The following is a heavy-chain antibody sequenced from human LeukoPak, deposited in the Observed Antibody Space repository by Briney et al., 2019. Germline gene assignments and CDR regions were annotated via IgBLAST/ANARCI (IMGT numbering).Heavy chain of an antibody. D-gene: IGHD2-2*01. CDR1: GGTFSSYA. V-gene: IGHV1-69*06. CDR3: ARAPRASQLPYNWFDP. Sequence: SVKVSCKASGGTFSSYAISWVRQAPGQGLEWMGGIIPIFGTANYAQKFQGRVTISADKFTSTAYMELSSLRSEDTAVYYCARAPRASQLPYNWFDPWGQGTLVTVSS. CDR2: IIPIFGTA. J-gene: IGHJ5*02.